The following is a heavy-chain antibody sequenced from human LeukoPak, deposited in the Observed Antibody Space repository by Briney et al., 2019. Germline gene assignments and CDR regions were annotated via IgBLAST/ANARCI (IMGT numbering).Heavy chain of an antibody. CDR2: INPNSGGT. V-gene: IGHV1-2*02. D-gene: IGHD6-13*01. CDR1: GYTFTGYY. CDR3: ASLTQDLSIAAAGYP. Sequence: ASVKVSCKASGYTFTGYYMHWVRQAPGQGLEWMGWINPNSGGTNYAQKFQGRVTMTRNTSISTAYMELSSLRSEDTAVYYCASLTQDLSIAAAGYPWGQGTLVTVSS. J-gene: IGHJ5*02.